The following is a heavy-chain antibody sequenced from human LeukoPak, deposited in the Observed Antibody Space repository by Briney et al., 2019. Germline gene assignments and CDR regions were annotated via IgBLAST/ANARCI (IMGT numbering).Heavy chain of an antibody. J-gene: IGHJ4*02. D-gene: IGHD4-23*01. CDR1: AFTFSNYW. V-gene: IGHV3-7*01. Sequence: GGSLRLSCAASAFTFSNYWMSWVRQAPGKGLEWVANIKEDGSEINYVDSVKGRFTISRDNAKSSLYLQMNSLRVDDTVVYYGGRERGYSTFDYWGQGTLVTVSS. CDR2: IKEDGSEI. CDR3: GRERGYSTFDY.